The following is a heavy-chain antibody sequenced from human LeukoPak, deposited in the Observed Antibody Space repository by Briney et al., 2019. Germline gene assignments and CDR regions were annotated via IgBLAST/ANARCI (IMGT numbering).Heavy chain of an antibody. J-gene: IGHJ4*01. CDR1: GYSISSGYY. CDR3: ARSRGYSVTADY. V-gene: IGHV4-38-2*02. CDR2: IYHSGST. Sequence: SETLSLTCTVSGYSISSGYYWGWIRQPPGKGLEWIGSIYHSGSTYYNPSLKSRVTISVDTSKNQFSLKLSSVTAADTAVYYCARSRGYSVTADYWGHGTLVTVSS. D-gene: IGHD5-18*01.